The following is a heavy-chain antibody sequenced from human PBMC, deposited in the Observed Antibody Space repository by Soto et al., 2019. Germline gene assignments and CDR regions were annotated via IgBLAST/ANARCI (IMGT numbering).Heavy chain of an antibody. J-gene: IGHJ4*02. CDR1: GGSIISSSYY. CDR3: ARRVAGMAFWYFDY. V-gene: IGHV4-39*01. CDR2: IYYSGST. D-gene: IGHD6-19*01. Sequence: SETLSLTCTVSGGSIISSSYYWGWIRKPPAKGLEWIAGIYYSGSTYYNPSLKSRVTISVDTSKNQFSLKLSSVTGADTAVYYCARRVAGMAFWYFDYWGQGTMVT.